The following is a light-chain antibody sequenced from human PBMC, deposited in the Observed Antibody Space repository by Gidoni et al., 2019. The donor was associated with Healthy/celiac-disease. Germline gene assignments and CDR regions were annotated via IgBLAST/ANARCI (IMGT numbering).Light chain of an antibody. CDR2: AAS. CDR1: QSISSY. V-gene: IGKV1-39*01. CDR3: QQSYSTLQFT. Sequence: DIQMTQSPSSRSASVGDRVTITCRASQSISSYLNWYQQKPGKAPKLLIYAASSLQSGVPSRFSGSGSGTDFTLTISSLQPEDFATYYCQQSYSTLQFTFGPGTKVEIK. J-gene: IGKJ3*01.